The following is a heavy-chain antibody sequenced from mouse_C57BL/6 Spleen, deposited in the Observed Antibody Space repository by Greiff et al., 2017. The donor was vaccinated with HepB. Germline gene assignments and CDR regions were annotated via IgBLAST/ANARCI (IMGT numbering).Heavy chain of an antibody. CDR3: ARGAVVAYYAMDY. Sequence: QVQLQQPGAELVKPGASVKLSCKASGYTFTSYWMHWVKQRPGQGLEWIGMIHPNSGSTNYNEKFKSKATLTVDKSSSTAYMQLSSLTSEDSAVYDCARGAVVAYYAMDYWGQGTSVTVSS. D-gene: IGHD1-1*01. J-gene: IGHJ4*01. CDR1: GYTFTSYW. V-gene: IGHV1-64*01. CDR2: IHPNSGST.